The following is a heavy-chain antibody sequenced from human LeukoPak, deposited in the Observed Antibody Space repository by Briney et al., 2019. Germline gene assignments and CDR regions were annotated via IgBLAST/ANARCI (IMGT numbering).Heavy chain of an antibody. Sequence: GESLKISCKGVEYSFTSYWIGWVRQMPGKGMEWMGVIYPGDSRTRYNPSFQGRVTISVDKSISTAYLQWVSLKASDTAIYYCACRDLTSTWSYPWGQGTLVTVSS. J-gene: IGHJ5*02. CDR1: EYSFTSYW. D-gene: IGHD2-2*01. CDR2: IYPGDSRT. CDR3: ACRDLTSTWSYP. V-gene: IGHV5-51*01.